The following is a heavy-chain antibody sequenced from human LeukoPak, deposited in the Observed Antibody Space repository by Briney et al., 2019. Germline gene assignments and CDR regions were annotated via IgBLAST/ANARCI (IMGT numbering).Heavy chain of an antibody. CDR2: IQYDGSNK. CDR3: AKESYDSSGYYHAFDV. CDR1: GFTFSSYG. J-gene: IGHJ3*01. D-gene: IGHD3-22*01. Sequence: PGGSLRLSCAASGFTFSSYGMHWVRQASGKGLEWVAFIQYDGSNKYYADSVKGRFTISRDNSKNTLYLQMSSLRAEDTAVYYCAKESYDSSGYYHAFDVWGQGTMVTVSS. V-gene: IGHV3-30*02.